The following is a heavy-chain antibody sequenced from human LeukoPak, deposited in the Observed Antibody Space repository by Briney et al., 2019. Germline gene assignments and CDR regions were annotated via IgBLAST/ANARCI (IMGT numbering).Heavy chain of an antibody. CDR2: ISGSGGST. Sequence: GGSLRLSCAASGFTFSSYAMSWVRQAPGKGLEWVSAISGSGGSTYYADSVKGRFTISRDNSKNTLYLQMNSLRAEDTVVYYCAKSTAKAHYYDSSGYPYWGQGTLVTVSS. CDR1: GFTFSSYA. J-gene: IGHJ4*02. CDR3: AKSTAKAHYYDSSGYPY. V-gene: IGHV3-23*01. D-gene: IGHD3-22*01.